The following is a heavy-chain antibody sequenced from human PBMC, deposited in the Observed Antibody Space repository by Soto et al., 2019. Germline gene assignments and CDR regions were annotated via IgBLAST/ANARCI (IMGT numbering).Heavy chain of an antibody. V-gene: IGHV3-74*01. Sequence: GGSLRLSCAASGFIFNNHWMHWVRQAPGKGLVWVSRIDTDGSSTTYADSVKGRFTISRDNAKNTLYLQMDSLRAEDTAVYYCARDRPHNWFDPWGQGTLVTVSS. CDR2: IDTDGSST. J-gene: IGHJ5*02. CDR3: ARDRPHNWFDP. CDR1: GFIFNNHW.